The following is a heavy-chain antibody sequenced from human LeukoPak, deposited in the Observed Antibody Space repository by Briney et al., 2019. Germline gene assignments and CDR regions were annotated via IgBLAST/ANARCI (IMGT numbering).Heavy chain of an antibody. CDR1: GYTFTSSY. CDR3: ARQRGGQYEDAFDI. Sequence: ASVTVSCKASGYTFTSSYIHWVRQAPGQGLEWMGIINPSGGTTIYAQKFQGRVTMTRDTSTSTVYMELSSLRSEDTAVYYCARQRGGQYEDAFDIWGQGTVVTVSS. D-gene: IGHD2-8*01. V-gene: IGHV1-46*01. J-gene: IGHJ3*02. CDR2: INPSGGTT.